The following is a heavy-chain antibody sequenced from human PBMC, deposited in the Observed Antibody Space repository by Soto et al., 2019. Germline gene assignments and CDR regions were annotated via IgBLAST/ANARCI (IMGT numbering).Heavy chain of an antibody. Sequence: PGGSLRLSCAASRFTFSIYSMTWVRQSPGRGLEWVASISSTSAYIYYADSVKGRFNISRDNADNSLYLQMNSLRVDDTAVYYCARSGIESRTGSSPWGQGTLVTVSS. J-gene: IGHJ5*02. D-gene: IGHD3-9*01. CDR2: ISSTSAYI. CDR1: RFTFSIYS. V-gene: IGHV3-21*01. CDR3: ARSGIESRTGSSP.